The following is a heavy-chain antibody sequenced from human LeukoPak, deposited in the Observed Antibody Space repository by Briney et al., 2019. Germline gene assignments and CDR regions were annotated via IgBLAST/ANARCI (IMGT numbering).Heavy chain of an antibody. D-gene: IGHD3-10*01. CDR1: GFTFSSYA. J-gene: IGHJ4*02. CDR2: ISGSGGST. CDR3: AKDRRVEAVPYYYGSGSYYIFDY. Sequence: GGSLRLSCAASGFTFSSYAMSWVRQAPGKGLEWVSAISGSGGSTYYADSVKGRFTISRDNSKNTLYLQMNSLRAEDTAVYYCAKDRRVEAVPYYYGSGSYYIFDYWGQGTLVTVSS. V-gene: IGHV3-23*01.